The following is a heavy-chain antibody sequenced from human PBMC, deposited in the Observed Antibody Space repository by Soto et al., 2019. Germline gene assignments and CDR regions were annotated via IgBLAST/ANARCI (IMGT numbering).Heavy chain of an antibody. Sequence: PGGSLRLSCAASGFTFSSYAMSCVRQAPGKGLEGVSAISGSGGITYYADSVNGRFTISRDNSTNTLYLQMNSLRAEDTAVYYCASGLSYDILTGWTYYYYGMDVWGKGTTVTVSS. J-gene: IGHJ6*04. CDR2: ISGSGGIT. CDR3: ASGLSYDILTGWTYYYYGMDV. V-gene: IGHV3-23*01. D-gene: IGHD3-9*01. CDR1: GFTFSSYA.